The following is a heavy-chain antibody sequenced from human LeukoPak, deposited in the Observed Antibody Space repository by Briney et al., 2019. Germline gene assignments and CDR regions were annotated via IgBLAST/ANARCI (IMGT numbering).Heavy chain of an antibody. D-gene: IGHD4-17*01. Sequence: SETLSLTCTVSGGSISSYYWSWIRQPPGKGLEWIGYIYYSGSTNYNPSLKSRVTISVDTSKNQFSLKLSSVTAADTAVYYCARLRSTYWYFDLWGRGTLVTVSS. CDR1: GGSISSYY. V-gene: IGHV4-59*01. CDR3: ARLRSTYWYFDL. CDR2: IYYSGST. J-gene: IGHJ2*01.